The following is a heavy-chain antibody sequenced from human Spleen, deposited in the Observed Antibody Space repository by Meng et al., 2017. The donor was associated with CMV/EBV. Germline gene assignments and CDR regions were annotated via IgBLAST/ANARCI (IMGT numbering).Heavy chain of an antibody. CDR3: TTDTITIFGVVIKGLDY. V-gene: IGHV3-15*01. D-gene: IGHD3-3*01. J-gene: IGHJ4*02. Sequence: GESLKISCAASGFTFSNAWMSWVRQAPGKGLEWVGRIKSKTDGGTTDYAAPVKGRFTISRDDSKNTLYLQMNSLKTEDTAVYYCTTDTITIFGVVIKGLDYWGQGTLVTVSS. CDR2: IKSKTDGGTT. CDR1: GFTFSNAW.